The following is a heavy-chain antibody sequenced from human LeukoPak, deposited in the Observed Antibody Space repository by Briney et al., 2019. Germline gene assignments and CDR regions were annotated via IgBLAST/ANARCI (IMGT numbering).Heavy chain of an antibody. J-gene: IGHJ4*02. D-gene: IGHD5-24*01. CDR2: ISSSSSYI. V-gene: IGHV3-21*01. CDR3: ARDLISVRLHSRGDY. Sequence: PGGSLRLSCAASGFTFSSYSMNWVRQAPGKGLEWVSSISSSSSYIYYADPVKGRFTISRDNAKNSLYLQMNSLRAEDTAVYYCARDLISVRLHSRGDYWGQGTLVTVSS. CDR1: GFTFSSYS.